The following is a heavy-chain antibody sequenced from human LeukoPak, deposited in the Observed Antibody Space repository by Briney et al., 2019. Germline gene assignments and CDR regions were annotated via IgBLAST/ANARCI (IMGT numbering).Heavy chain of an antibody. CDR2: IKQDGSDK. CDR3: ASYIV. D-gene: IGHD5-12*01. Sequence: GDSPRLPCAASGFTFTKYWMTWVRQAPGKGLEWVGNIKQDGSDKNYMDSVKGRFTISRDNSKNTLYLQMNSLRAEDTAVYYCASYIVWGQGTLVTVSS. J-gene: IGHJ4*02. V-gene: IGHV3-7*03. CDR1: GFTFTKYW.